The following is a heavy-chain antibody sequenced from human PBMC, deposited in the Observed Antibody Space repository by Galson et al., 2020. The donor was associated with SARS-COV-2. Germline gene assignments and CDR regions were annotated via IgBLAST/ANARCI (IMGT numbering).Heavy chain of an antibody. Sequence: SGPTLVKPTQTLTLTCTFSGFSLSTSGVGVGWIRQPPGKALEWLALIYWDDDKRYSPSLKSRLTITKDTSKNQVVLTMTNMDPVDTATYYCAHRPRRIVGATYWFDPWGQGTLVTVSS. CDR3: AHRPRRIVGATYWFDP. CDR2: IYWDDDK. J-gene: IGHJ5*02. D-gene: IGHD1-26*01. CDR1: GFSLSTSGVG. V-gene: IGHV2-5*02.